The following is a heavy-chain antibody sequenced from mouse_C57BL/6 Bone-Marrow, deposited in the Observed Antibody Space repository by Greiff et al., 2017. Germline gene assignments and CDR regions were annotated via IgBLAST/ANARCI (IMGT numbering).Heavy chain of an antibody. D-gene: IGHD2-3*01. CDR2: IYPGSGST. CDR1: GYTFTSYW. Sequence: QVQLQQPGAELVKPGASVKMSCKASGYTFTSYWITWVKQRPGQGLEWIGDIYPGSGSTNYDEKFKSKATLTVDTSSITAYMQLSSLTSEDSAVYYCARFSMMGLRGICCYAMDYWGRGTSAPVSS. CDR3: ARFSMMGLRGICCYAMDY. V-gene: IGHV1-55*01. J-gene: IGHJ4*01.